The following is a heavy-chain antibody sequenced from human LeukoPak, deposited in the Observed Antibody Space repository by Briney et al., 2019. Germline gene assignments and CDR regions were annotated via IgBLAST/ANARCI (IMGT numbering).Heavy chain of an antibody. CDR1: GFTFSSYW. CDR3: AKSPVGGGQWLVDYFHY. Sequence: GGSLRLSCAASGFTFSSYWMGWVRQAPGKGLEWVASIQQGGSHKYYMDSVEGRFTISRDNAKNSLYLQMSSLRAEDTALYYCAKSPVGGGQWLVDYFHYWGQGTLVTVSS. V-gene: IGHV3-7*03. CDR2: IQQGGSHK. J-gene: IGHJ4*02. D-gene: IGHD6-19*01.